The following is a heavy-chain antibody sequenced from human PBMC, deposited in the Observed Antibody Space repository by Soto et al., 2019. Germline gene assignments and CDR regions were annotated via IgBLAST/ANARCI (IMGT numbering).Heavy chain of an antibody. V-gene: IGHV4-59*01. D-gene: IGHD6-19*01. CDR3: ARGIEGWYQGRYYYGMDV. CDR1: GRNIRSYY. Sequence: SETHSLTSTVSGRNIRSYYWSWIRQPPGKGLEWIGYIYYSGSTNYNPSLKSRVTISVDTSKNQFSLKLSSVTAADTAVYYCARGIEGWYQGRYYYGMDVWGQGTTVTVSS. J-gene: IGHJ6*02. CDR2: IYYSGST.